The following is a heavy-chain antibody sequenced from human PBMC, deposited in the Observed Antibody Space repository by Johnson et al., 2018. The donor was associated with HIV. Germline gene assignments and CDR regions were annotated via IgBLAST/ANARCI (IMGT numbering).Heavy chain of an antibody. D-gene: IGHD1-26*01. CDR1: GFTFSSYA. CDR3: ARSWELGETAFDI. J-gene: IGHJ3*02. CDR2: ISGSGGCT. Sequence: EVQLVESGGGLVQPGGSLRLSCAASGFTFSSYAMSWVRQAPGKGLEWVSVISGSGGCTYYADSVKGRFTISRDNSKNTLYLQMNSLRAEDTAVYYCARSWELGETAFDIWGQGTMVTVSS. V-gene: IGHV3-23*04.